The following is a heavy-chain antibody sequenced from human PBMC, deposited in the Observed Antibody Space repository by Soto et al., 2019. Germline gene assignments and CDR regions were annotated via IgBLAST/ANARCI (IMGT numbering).Heavy chain of an antibody. J-gene: IGHJ6*02. V-gene: IGHV1-69*13. CDR2: IIPIFGTA. CDR1: GGTFSIYA. D-gene: IGHD6-6*01. CDR3: VRDLAGYSSSSQVPYYYYGMDG. Sequence: GASVKVSCKASGGTFSIYAISWVLQAPGQGLEWMGGIIPIFGTANYAQKFQGRVTITADESTSTAYMELSSLRSEDTAVYYCVRDLAGYSSSSQVPYYYYGMDGCGQGTTVTVAS.